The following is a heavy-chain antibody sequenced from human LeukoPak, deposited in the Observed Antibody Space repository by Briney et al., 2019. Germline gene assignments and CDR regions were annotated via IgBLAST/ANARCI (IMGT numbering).Heavy chain of an antibody. Sequence: SETLSLTCSVSGRSINTYYWTWIRQPPGKGLEWLGYIYYSGSTNYNPSLKSRVTILVDTSKNQFSLRLSSVTAADTAVYYCARASYSYDINGWVPFDYWGQGTLVTVSS. D-gene: IGHD3-22*01. CDR2: IYYSGST. V-gene: IGHV4-59*08. CDR3: ARASYSYDINGWVPFDY. J-gene: IGHJ4*02. CDR1: GRSINTYY.